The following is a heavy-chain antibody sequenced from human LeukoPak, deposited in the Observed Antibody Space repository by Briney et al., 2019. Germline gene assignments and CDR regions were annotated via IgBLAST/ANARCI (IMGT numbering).Heavy chain of an antibody. CDR2: ISSSGSKI. J-gene: IGHJ3*02. CDR3: ARDVPAYYYDSSGYTDAFDI. D-gene: IGHD3-22*01. Sequence: PGGSLRLSCAASGFTFSTYVMNWVRQAPGKGLEWVSYISSSGSKIYYADSVKGRFTISRDNAKNSLYLQMNSLRAEDTAVYYCARDVPAYYYDSSGYTDAFDIWGQGTIVTVSS. CDR1: GFTFSTYV. V-gene: IGHV3-48*03.